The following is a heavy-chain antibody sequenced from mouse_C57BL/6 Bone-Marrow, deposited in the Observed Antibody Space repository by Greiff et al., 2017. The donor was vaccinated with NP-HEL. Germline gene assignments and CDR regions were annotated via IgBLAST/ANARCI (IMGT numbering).Heavy chain of an antibody. CDR2: ISDGGSYT. Sequence: EVQRVESGGGLVKPGGSLKLSCAASGFTFSSYAMSWVRQTPEKRLAWVATISDGGSYTYYPDNVKGRFTISRDNAKNNLYLQMSHLKSEDTAMYYCARAGSSYRYFDVWGTGTTVTVSS. V-gene: IGHV5-4*01. D-gene: IGHD1-1*01. CDR1: GFTFSSYA. J-gene: IGHJ1*03. CDR3: ARAGSSYRYFDV.